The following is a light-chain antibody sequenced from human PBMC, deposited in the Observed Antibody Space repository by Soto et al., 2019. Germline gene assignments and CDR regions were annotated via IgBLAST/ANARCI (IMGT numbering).Light chain of an antibody. CDR2: GAS. CDR3: QKYNNWPLT. Sequence: EIVMTQSPATLSVSPGDRATLSCRASQSIRSNLAWYQQKPGQAPRLLIYGASTRATGIPARFSGSGSGTEFTLTISSLQSEDFAVYYCQKYNNWPLTCGGGNKGAIK. CDR1: QSIRSN. J-gene: IGKJ4*01. V-gene: IGKV3-15*01.